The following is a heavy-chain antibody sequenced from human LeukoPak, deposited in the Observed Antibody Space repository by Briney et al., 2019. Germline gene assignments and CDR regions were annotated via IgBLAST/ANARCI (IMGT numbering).Heavy chain of an antibody. J-gene: IGHJ3*02. CDR1: GYTFTSYD. D-gene: IGHD1-1*01. Sequence: GASVKVSCKASGYTFTSYDINWVRQATGQGLEWTGWMNPNSGNTGCAQKFQGRVTITRNTSISTAYMELSSLRSEDTAVYYCARGPTGTALFDIWGQGTMVTVSS. CDR3: ARGPTGTALFDI. V-gene: IGHV1-8*03. CDR2: MNPNSGNT.